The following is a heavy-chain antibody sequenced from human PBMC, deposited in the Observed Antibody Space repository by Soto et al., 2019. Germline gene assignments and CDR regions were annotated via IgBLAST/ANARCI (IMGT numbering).Heavy chain of an antibody. V-gene: IGHV4-39*01. CDR3: ARHGRHSSVNTFDY. CDR2: IYYSGST. CDR1: GGSISSSSYY. D-gene: IGHD6-19*01. J-gene: IGHJ4*02. Sequence: PSETLSLTCTVSGGSISSSSYYWGWIRQPPGKGLEWIGSIYYSGSTYYNPSLKSRVTISVDTSKNQFSLKLSSVTAADTAVYYCARHGRHSSVNTFDYWGQGTLVTVSS.